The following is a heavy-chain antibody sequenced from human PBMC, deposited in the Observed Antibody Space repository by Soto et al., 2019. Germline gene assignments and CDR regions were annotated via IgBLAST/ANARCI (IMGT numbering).Heavy chain of an antibody. V-gene: IGHV3-23*01. Sequence: GSLRLSGVAPDFSLTHHAMTWVRLPPGKGLQWVAALSHDGGNIYYRDSVRGRFTISRDNSKNTLYLQMHSLKAEDTAVYFCAKQMGTWVDTAIDFWGQGTQVTVSS. CDR3: AKQMGTWVDTAIDF. CDR2: LSHDGGNI. D-gene: IGHD1-1*01. J-gene: IGHJ4*02. CDR1: DFSLTHHA.